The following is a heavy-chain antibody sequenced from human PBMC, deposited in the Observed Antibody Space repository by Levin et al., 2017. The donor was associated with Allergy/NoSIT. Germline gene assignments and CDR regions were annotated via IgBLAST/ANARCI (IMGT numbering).Heavy chain of an antibody. CDR1: GGSFTDYY. Sequence: SPTLSLTCAVSGGSFTDYYWTWIRQPPGKGLEWIGEVNHRESTNYNPSLKSRVTISVDAAKRQFSLNLTSVTAADTAVYFCARGYCRGTTCYTFYDNWGQGTLVTVSS. V-gene: IGHV4-34*01. CDR2: VNHREST. J-gene: IGHJ4*02. CDR3: ARGYCRGTTCYTFYDN. D-gene: IGHD2-2*02.